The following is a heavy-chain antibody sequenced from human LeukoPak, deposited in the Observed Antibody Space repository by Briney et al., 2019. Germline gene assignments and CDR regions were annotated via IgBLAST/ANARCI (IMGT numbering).Heavy chain of an antibody. J-gene: IGHJ4*02. CDR3: ARDGPAQMVDFDY. V-gene: IGHV1-2*02. CDR1: GYTFSGTGWY. CDR2: IYPYTGAT. D-gene: IGHD3-10*01. Sequence: ASVKVSCKASGYTFSGTGWYLYWLRQAPRQGLESMGWIYPYTGATHYAQKFQGRVAMTRDTSISTAYMELSRLRPDDTAVYYCARDGPAQMVDFDYWGQGTLVTVSS.